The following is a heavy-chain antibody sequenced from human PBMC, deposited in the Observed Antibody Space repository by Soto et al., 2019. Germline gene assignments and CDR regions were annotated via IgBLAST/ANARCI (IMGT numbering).Heavy chain of an antibody. CDR3: ASIGMTTVTQGDY. Sequence: QVQLQESGPGLVKPSQTLSLTCTVSGGSISSGGYYWSWIRQHPGKGLEWIGYIYYSGSTYYNPSLTSRVTIAVDTSKNQVSLKLSSVTAADTAVYYCASIGMTTVTQGDYWGQGTLVTVSS. CDR2: IYYSGST. D-gene: IGHD4-17*01. J-gene: IGHJ4*02. V-gene: IGHV4-31*03. CDR1: GGSISSGGYY.